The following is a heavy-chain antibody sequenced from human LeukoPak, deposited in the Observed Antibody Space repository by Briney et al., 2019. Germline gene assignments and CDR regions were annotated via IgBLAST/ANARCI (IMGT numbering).Heavy chain of an antibody. CDR3: ARATTFPDY. Sequence: PSETLSLTCTVSGGSISSGSYYWSWIRQPAGKGLEWIGRIYTSGSTNYNPSLKSRVTISVDTSKNQFSLKLSSVTAADTAVYYCARATTFPDYWGQGTLVTVSS. V-gene: IGHV4-61*02. CDR1: GGSISSGSYY. CDR2: IYTSGST. J-gene: IGHJ4*02. D-gene: IGHD1-1*01.